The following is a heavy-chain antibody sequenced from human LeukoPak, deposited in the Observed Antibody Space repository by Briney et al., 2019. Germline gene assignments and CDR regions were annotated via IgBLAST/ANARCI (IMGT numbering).Heavy chain of an antibody. CDR3: VRDYFGDYTRRFDP. Sequence: SETLSLTCTVSGGSISSNNYYWGWIRQPPGRGLEWIASINDGGSTYCNPSLKSRVTMSVDTSKNQFSLRLSSVTAADTAMYYCVRDYFGDYTRRFDPWGQGTLVTVSS. CDR1: GGSISSNNYY. CDR2: INDGGST. V-gene: IGHV4-39*07. J-gene: IGHJ5*02. D-gene: IGHD4-17*01.